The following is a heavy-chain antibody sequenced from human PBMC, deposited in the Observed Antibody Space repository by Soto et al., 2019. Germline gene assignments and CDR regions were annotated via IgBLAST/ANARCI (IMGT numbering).Heavy chain of an antibody. D-gene: IGHD2-8*01. J-gene: IGHJ4*02. CDR3: ARRVSASYDF. Sequence: QVQLQESGPGLVKPSETLSLTCTVSGASVSRYYVAWIRQSPGKGLEWIGFLYSSGSTNYNSSRKSRVTISVDTSKTQFSLRLSSVTAADTAVYYCARRVSASYDFWGQGTRVTVSS. CDR2: LYSSGST. CDR1: GASVSRYY. V-gene: IGHV4-59*02.